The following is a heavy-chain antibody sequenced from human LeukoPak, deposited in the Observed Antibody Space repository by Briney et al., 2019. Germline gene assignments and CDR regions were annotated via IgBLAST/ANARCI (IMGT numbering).Heavy chain of an antibody. V-gene: IGHV4-59*01. CDR3: AGSSSWYPGY. Sequence: SETLSLTCTVSGGSISSYYWSWIRQPPGKGLEWIWYIYYSGSTNYNPSLKSRVTISVDTSKNQFSLKLSSVTAADTAVYYCAGSSSWYPGYWGQGTLVTVSS. CDR2: IYYSGST. CDR1: GGSISSYY. D-gene: IGHD6-13*01. J-gene: IGHJ4*02.